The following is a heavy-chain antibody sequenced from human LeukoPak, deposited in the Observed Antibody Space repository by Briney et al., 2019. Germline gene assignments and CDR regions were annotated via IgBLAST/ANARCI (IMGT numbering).Heavy chain of an antibody. V-gene: IGHV3-11*01. CDR1: GFTFSDYY. J-gene: IGHJ4*02. Sequence: GGSLRLSCAASGFTFSDYYMTWIRQAPGRGLEWVSYIGNSAGSIYYADSVKGRFTTSRDNAKNSLYLQINSLRGEDTAVYYCARDLRYYDFWSGFSNWGQGTLVTVSS. D-gene: IGHD3-3*01. CDR3: ARDLRYYDFWSGFSN. CDR2: IGNSAGSI.